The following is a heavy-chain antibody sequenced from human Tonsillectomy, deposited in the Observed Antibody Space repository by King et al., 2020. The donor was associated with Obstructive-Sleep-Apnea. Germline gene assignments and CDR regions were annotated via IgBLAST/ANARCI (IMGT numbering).Heavy chain of an antibody. Sequence: VQLVESGGGLVKPGGSLRLSCAASVFTFSDAWMSWVRQAPGKGLEWVGRIKSKIEGGTTEYAAPVKGRFTISRDDSKKTLYLQMKSLKAEDTAVYYCTTVETLELQTLHYQNGMDVWGQGTTVTVSS. V-gene: IGHV3-15*01. D-gene: IGHD1-7*01. CDR1: VFTFSDAW. CDR3: TTVETLELQTLHYQNGMDV. CDR2: IKSKIEGGTT. J-gene: IGHJ6*02.